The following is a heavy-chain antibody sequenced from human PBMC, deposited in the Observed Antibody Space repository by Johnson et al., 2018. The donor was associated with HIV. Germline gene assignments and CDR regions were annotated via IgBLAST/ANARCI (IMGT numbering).Heavy chain of an antibody. CDR1: GFTFDNYA. V-gene: IGHV3-20*04. CDR3: VRVGKYCGDDCHLGVDAFDI. Sequence: MQLVESGGGLVQPGGSLRLSCAASGFTFDNYAMSWVRQAPGNGLEWVSGINWNGGSTAYAVSVKGRCTISRDNAKNSLYLYMNSLRVEDTALYYFVRVGKYCGDDCHLGVDAFDIWGQGTMVTVSS. CDR2: INWNGGST. J-gene: IGHJ3*02. D-gene: IGHD2-21*02.